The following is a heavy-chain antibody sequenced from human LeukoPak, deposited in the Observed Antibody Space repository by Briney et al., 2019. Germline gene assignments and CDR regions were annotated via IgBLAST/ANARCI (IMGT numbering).Heavy chain of an antibody. J-gene: IGHJ4*02. D-gene: IGHD2-15*01. CDR2: IKQDGYEK. V-gene: IGHV3-7*03. CDR3: ARDGYCTGGSCYADY. Sequence: PGGSLRLSCGASGFTFGSYWMSWVRQAPGKGLEWVDSIKQDGYEKYYVDSVKGRFIISRDNAKNSLYVRMNSLRAEDTAIYYCARDGYCTGGSCYADYWGPGTLVTVSS. CDR1: GFTFGSYW.